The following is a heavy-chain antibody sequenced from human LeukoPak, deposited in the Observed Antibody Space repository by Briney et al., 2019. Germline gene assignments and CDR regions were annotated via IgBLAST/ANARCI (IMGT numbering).Heavy chain of an antibody. CDR3: AHSSGYAYGLDY. V-gene: IGHV3-21*01. CDR1: GFTFSDYS. Sequence: GGSLRLFCAASGFTFSDYSMNWVRQAPGKGLEWVSSISSNSIYIYYADSLKGRFTISRDNAKNSLYLQMNSLRAEDTAVYYCAHSSGYAYGLDYWGQGTLVTVSS. D-gene: IGHD5-18*01. CDR2: ISSNSIYI. J-gene: IGHJ4*02.